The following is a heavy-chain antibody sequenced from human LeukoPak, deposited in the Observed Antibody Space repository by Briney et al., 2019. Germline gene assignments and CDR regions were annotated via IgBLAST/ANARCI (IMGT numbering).Heavy chain of an antibody. D-gene: IGHD2-21*02. CDR2: IYYRGST. Sequence: SDTLSLTCTVSGDYISIYYWSCLRQPPGEALEGLGYIYYRGSTNYNPSLKSRVTVSLDTSKNQFSLTLGPVTAADTPLYYCARHPYTYCGGDCYSFWFDPWGQGTLVTVSS. V-gene: IGHV4-59*08. CDR3: ARHPYTYCGGDCYSFWFDP. J-gene: IGHJ5*02. CDR1: GDYISIYY.